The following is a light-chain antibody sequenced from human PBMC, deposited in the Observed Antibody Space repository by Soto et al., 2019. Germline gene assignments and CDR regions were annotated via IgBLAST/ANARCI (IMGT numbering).Light chain of an antibody. CDR1: QSISTL. CDR2: DAS. J-gene: IGKJ1*01. CDR3: QQYNSYHS. Sequence: DLHMTQSPSALSAAFGYLVTITCRASQSISTLMAWYQQKPGKAPKLLIYDASSLESGVPSRFSGSGSGTEFTLTISSLQPDDFATYYCQQYNSYHSFGPGTKVDIK. V-gene: IGKV1-5*01.